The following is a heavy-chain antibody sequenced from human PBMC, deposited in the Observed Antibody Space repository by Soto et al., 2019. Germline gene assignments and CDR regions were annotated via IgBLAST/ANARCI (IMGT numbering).Heavy chain of an antibody. V-gene: IGHV1-2*04. D-gene: IGHD3-16*02. CDR1: GYTFTGYY. CDR3: ARAAPITFGGVIVRPLDY. Sequence: ASVKVSCKASGYTFTGYYMHWVRQAPGQGLEWMGWINPNSGGTNYAQKFQGWVTMTRDTSISTAYMELSRLRSDDTAVYYCARAAPITFGGVIVRPLDYWGQGTLVTVSS. CDR2: INPNSGGT. J-gene: IGHJ4*02.